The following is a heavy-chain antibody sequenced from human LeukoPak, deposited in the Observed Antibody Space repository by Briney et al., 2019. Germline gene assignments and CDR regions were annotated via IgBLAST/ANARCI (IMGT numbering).Heavy chain of an antibody. CDR1: GGSISSYY. J-gene: IGHJ6*03. V-gene: IGHV4-59*12. Sequence: SETLSLTCTVSGGSISSYYWSWIRQPPGKGLEWIGYIYYSGSTNYNPSLKSRVTISVDTSKNQFSLKLSSVTAADTAVYYCATHYYYYYYMDVWGKGTTVTVSS. CDR3: ATHYYYYYYMDV. CDR2: IYYSGST.